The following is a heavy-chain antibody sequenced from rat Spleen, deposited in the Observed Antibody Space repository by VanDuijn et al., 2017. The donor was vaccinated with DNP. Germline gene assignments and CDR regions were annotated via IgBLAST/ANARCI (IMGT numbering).Heavy chain of an antibody. CDR3: ITFEGRNA. Sequence: EVQLVESGGGVVQPGKSLKLSCAASGFSFSDSAMAWVRQSPKMGLEWVATIIYDGSHTFYRDSVQGRFTISRDNAKSTLYLQMDSLRSEDTATYYCITFEGRNAWGQGTSVTVSS. V-gene: IGHV5S10*01. D-gene: IGHD1-11*01. CDR1: GFSFSDSA. CDR2: IIYDGSHT. J-gene: IGHJ4*01.